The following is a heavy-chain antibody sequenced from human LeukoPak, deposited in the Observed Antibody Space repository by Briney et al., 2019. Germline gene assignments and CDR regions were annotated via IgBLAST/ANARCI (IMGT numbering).Heavy chain of an antibody. CDR1: GFTFSTSN. Sequence: PGGSLRLSCAASGFTFSTSNRNWLRQAPGKGLEWVSSISSTGSYIYFADSVKGRFTFSRDNAKNSLYLQMNSLRVEDTAVYYCARGRGSGHASDYWGQGTLVTVSS. V-gene: IGHV3-21*01. J-gene: IGHJ4*02. CDR3: ARGRGSGHASDY. D-gene: IGHD3-10*01. CDR2: ISSTGSYI.